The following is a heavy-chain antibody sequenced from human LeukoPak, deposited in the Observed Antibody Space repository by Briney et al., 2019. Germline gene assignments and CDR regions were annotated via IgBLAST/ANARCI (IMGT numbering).Heavy chain of an antibody. CDR1: GFTFSSYG. D-gene: IGHD3-10*01. CDR2: ISYDGSNK. J-gene: IGHJ6*02. V-gene: IGHV3-30*18. Sequence: PGGSLRLSCSASGFTFSSYGMHWVRQAPGRGLEWVAVISYDGSNKYYADSVKGRFTISRDNSKNTLYLQMNSLRAEDTAVYYCAKDEVTMVRGVPYYYYGMDVWGQGTTVTVSS. CDR3: AKDEVTMVRGVPYYYYGMDV.